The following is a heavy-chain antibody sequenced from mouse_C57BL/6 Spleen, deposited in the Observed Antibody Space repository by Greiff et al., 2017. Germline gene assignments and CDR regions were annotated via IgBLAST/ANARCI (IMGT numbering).Heavy chain of an antibody. Sequence: DVQLQESGPGLVKPSQSLSLTCSVTGYSITSGYYWNWIRQFPGNKLEWMGYISYDGSNNYNPSLKNRISITRDTSKNQFFLKLNSVATEDTTTYYCARRDYLDYWGQGTTLTVSS. V-gene: IGHV3-6*01. CDR2: ISYDGSN. J-gene: IGHJ2*01. CDR3: ARRDYLDY. D-gene: IGHD1-1*02. CDR1: GYSITSGYY.